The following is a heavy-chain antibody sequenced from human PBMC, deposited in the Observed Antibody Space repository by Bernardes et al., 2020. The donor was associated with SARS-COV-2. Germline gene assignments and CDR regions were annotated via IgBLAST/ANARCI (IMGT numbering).Heavy chain of an antibody. CDR3: ARIRTYYDFWSGYSRIYYYYAMDV. CDR2: IDWKDDK. D-gene: IGHD3-3*01. V-gene: IGHV2-70*01. J-gene: IGHJ6*02. Sequence: SGPTLVKPTQTLTLTCTFSGFSLSSSEVCVSWIRQPPGKALEWLALIDWKDDKYYSTSLKTRLTISKDTSKNQVVLTMTNMDPVDTATYYCARIRTYYDFWSGYSRIYYYYAMDVWGQGTTVTVSS. CDR1: GFSLSSSEVC.